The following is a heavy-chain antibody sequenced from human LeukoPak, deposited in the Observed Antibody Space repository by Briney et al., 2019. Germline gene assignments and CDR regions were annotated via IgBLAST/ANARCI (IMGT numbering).Heavy chain of an antibody. J-gene: IGHJ4*02. CDR1: GFTFSSYS. D-gene: IGHD5-12*01. CDR3: ARVIGGYGDY. Sequence: PGGSLRLSCAASGFTFSSYSMNWVRQAPGKGLEWVSSISSSSSYIYYADSVKGRFTISRDNAKNPLYLQMNSLRAEDTAVYCCARVIGGYGDYWGQGTLVTVSS. V-gene: IGHV3-21*01. CDR2: ISSSSSYI.